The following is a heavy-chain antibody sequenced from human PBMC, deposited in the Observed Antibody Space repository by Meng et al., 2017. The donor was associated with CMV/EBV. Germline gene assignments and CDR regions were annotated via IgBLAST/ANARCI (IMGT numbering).Heavy chain of an antibody. CDR1: GYTFTSYD. D-gene: IGHD3-3*01. J-gene: IGHJ6*02. CDR2: MNPNSGNT. V-gene: IGHV1-8*03. Sequence: ASVKVSCKASGYTFTSYDINWVRQATGQGLEWMGWMNPNSGNTGYAQKFQGRVTITRNTSISTAYMELSSLRSEDTAVYYCARGRHGGFDFWSGFVYYYYYGMDVRGQGTTVTVSS. CDR3: ARGRHGGFDFWSGFVYYYYYGMDV.